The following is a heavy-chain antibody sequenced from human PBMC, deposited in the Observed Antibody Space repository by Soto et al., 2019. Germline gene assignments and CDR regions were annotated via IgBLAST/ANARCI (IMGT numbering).Heavy chain of an antibody. J-gene: IGHJ4*02. Sequence: SETLSLTCTVYGDSMRTFSXXXIRQPPGKGLEWIGNIYYSGSTNYNPSHKSRVTMSVDMSRNQVSLKLSSVTAADTAVYYCTRVGGYYGGYPNFDYWGQGALVTVSS. D-gene: IGHD4-17*01. CDR2: IYYSGST. CDR1: GDSMRTFS. CDR3: TRVGGYYGGYPNFDY. V-gene: IGHV4-59*01.